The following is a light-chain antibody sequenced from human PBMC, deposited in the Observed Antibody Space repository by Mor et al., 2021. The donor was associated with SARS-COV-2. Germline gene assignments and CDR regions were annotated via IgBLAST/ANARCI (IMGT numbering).Light chain of an antibody. CDR2: GAS. J-gene: IGKJ3*01. V-gene: IGKV3-15*01. CDR3: LQYSNWPPFT. Sequence: LSCRASESVSNNLAWYQQKPGQSPRLLIYGASTRATDVPARFSGSGSGTDFTLTISPLQSEDFAVYYCLQYSNWPPFTFGPG. CDR1: ESVSNN.